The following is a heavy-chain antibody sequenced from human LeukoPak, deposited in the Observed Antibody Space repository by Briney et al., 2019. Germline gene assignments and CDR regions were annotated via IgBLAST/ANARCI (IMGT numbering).Heavy chain of an antibody. CDR2: ISSSSSYI. D-gene: IGHD6-19*01. J-gene: IGHJ4*02. CDR1: GFTFSSYS. CDR3: ARDFTQWLVDPELDY. V-gene: IGHV3-21*01. Sequence: GGSLRLSCAASGFTFSSYSMNWVRQAPGKGLEWVSSISSSSSYIYYADSVKGRFTISGDNAKNSLYLQMNSLRAEDTAVYYCARDFTQWLVDPELDYWGQGTLVTVSS.